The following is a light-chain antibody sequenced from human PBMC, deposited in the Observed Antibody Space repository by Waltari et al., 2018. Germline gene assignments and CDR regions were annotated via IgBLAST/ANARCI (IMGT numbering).Light chain of an antibody. CDR3: QQYNNWPPT. J-gene: IGKJ4*01. V-gene: IGKV3-15*01. CDR2: GSS. CDR1: QSIRSN. Sequence: EIVMTQSPATLSVPPGGRATVSCRASQSIRSNVAWYQQKPGLAPRLLIYGSSTRAPGIPARFSGSGSGTEFTLTISSLQSEDFAVYSCQQYNNWPPTFGGGTKVEIK.